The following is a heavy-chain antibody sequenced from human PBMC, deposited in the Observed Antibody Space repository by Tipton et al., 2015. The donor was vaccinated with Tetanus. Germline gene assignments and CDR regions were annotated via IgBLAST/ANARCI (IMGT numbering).Heavy chain of an antibody. CDR3: ARDQARGARGWNYFDY. J-gene: IGHJ4*02. V-gene: IGHV4-31*03. Sequence: LVKPTQTLSLTCTVSGSSISSGGYYWTWIRQHPGKGLEWIGDIYYSGSTYYNPSLKSRVSISVDTSNNQFSVNLNSVTAADTAVYYCARDQARGARGWNYFDYWGQGALVTVSS. D-gene: IGHD1-26*01. CDR1: GSSISSGGYY. CDR2: IYYSGST.